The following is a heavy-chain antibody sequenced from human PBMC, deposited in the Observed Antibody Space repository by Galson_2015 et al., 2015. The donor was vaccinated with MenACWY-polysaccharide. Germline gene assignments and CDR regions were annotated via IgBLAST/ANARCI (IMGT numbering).Heavy chain of an antibody. CDR2: ISSSSKII. CDR3: VRSAFFDY. V-gene: IGHV3-48*01. CDR1: GFSFSTYT. J-gene: IGHJ4*02. Sequence: SLRLSCAASGFSFSTYTMNWVRQAPGKGLEWVSHISSSSKIIYYADSVKGRLTISRDNVENSLYLQMNSLRAEDTALYYCVRSAFFDYWGQGNLVTVSS.